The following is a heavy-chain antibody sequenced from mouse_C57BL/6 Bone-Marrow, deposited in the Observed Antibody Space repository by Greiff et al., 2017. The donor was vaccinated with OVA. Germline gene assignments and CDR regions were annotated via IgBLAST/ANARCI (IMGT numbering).Heavy chain of an antibody. CDR1: GYTFTSYW. Sequence: QVQLKQPGAELVKPGASVKLSCKASGYTFTSYWMHWVKQRPGRGLEWIGRIDPNSGGTKYNEKFKSKATLTVDKPSSTAYMQLSSLTSEDSAVYYCARRVATDYYAMDYWGQGTSVTVSS. D-gene: IGHD1-1*01. V-gene: IGHV1-72*01. J-gene: IGHJ4*01. CDR2: IDPNSGGT. CDR3: ARRVATDYYAMDY.